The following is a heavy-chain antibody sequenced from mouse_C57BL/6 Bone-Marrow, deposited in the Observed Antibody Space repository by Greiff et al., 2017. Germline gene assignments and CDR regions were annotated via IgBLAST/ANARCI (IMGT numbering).Heavy chain of an antibody. D-gene: IGHD3-2*02. CDR3: ARADSSGYYYAMDY. V-gene: IGHV1-39*01. CDR2: ITPNYGTT. CDR1: GYSFTDYN. J-gene: IGHJ4*01. Sequence: VQLQQSGPELVKPGASVKISCKASGYSFTDYNMNWVKQSNGKSLEWIGVITPNYGTTSYNQKFKGKATLTVDQSSSTAYMQLNSLTSEDSAVYYCARADSSGYYYAMDYWGQGTSVTVSS.